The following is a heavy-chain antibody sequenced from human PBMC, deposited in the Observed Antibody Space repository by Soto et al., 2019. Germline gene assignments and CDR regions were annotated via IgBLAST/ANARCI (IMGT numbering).Heavy chain of an antibody. V-gene: IGHV3-33*01. D-gene: IGHD4-4*01. CDR2: IWYDGSNK. J-gene: IGHJ6*02. CDR3: AREELYSNLPYYYYYYGMDV. CDR1: GFTFSSYG. Sequence: QVQLVESGGGVVQPGRSLRLSCAASGFTFSSYGMHWVRQAPGKGLEWVAVIWYDGSNKYYADSGKGRFTISRDNSKNTLYLQMNSLRAEDTAVYYCAREELYSNLPYYYYYYGMDVWGQGTTVTVSS.